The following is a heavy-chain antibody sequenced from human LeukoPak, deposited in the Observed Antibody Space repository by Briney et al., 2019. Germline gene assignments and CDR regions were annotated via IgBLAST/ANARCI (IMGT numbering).Heavy chain of an antibody. Sequence: GESLKISCKGSGYSFTSYWIGWVRQMPGKGLEWMGIIYPGDSNTRYSPSFQGQVTISADKSISTAYLQWSSLKASDTAMYYCARQRQYYDSSGYYEYFDYWGQGTLVTVSS. V-gene: IGHV5-51*01. CDR3: ARQRQYYDSSGYYEYFDY. CDR1: GYSFTSYW. D-gene: IGHD3-22*01. CDR2: IYPGDSNT. J-gene: IGHJ4*02.